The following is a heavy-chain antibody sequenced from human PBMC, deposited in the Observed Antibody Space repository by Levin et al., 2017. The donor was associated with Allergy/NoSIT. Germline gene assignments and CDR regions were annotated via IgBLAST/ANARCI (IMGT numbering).Heavy chain of an antibody. CDR3: ARGHYGGPARDCYDMDV. J-gene: IGHJ6*01. V-gene: IGHV1-18*01. CDR1: GYTFTIYG. Sequence: ASVKVSCKASGYTFTIYGISWVRQAPGQGLEWMGWISAYNGDTKYTQKFQGRVTMTTDTSTTTAYMELRSLTSDDTAVYYCARGHYGGPARDCYDMDVWGQGTTVTVSS. CDR2: ISAYNGDT. D-gene: IGHD2-21*01.